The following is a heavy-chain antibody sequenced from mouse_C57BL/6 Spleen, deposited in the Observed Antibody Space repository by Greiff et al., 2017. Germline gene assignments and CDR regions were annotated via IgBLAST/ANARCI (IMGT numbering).Heavy chain of an antibody. D-gene: IGHD4-1*01. CDR2: IDPETGGT. V-gene: IGHV1-15*01. CDR3: TRGKLGRNYFDY. Sequence: VQLQQSGAELVRPGASVTLSCKASGYTFTDYEMHWVKQTPVHGLEWIGAIDPETGGTAYNQKFKGKAILTADKSSSTAYMEIRSLTSEDSAVYYCTRGKLGRNYFDYWGQGTTLTVSS. J-gene: IGHJ2*01. CDR1: GYTFTDYE.